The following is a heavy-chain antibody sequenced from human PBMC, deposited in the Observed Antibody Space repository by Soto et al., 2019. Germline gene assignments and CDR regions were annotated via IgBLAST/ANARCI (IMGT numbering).Heavy chain of an antibody. CDR2: IYSGGST. CDR1: GFTVSSNY. V-gene: IGHV3-66*01. CDR3: ARASGYEDYYFDY. D-gene: IGHD5-12*01. J-gene: IGHJ4*02. Sequence: EVQLVESGGGLVQPGGSLRLSCAASGFTVSSNYMSWVRQAPGKGLEWVSVIYSGGSTYYADSVKGRFTISRDNSKNTLYLQMNSLRAEDTAVYYCARASGYEDYYFDYWGQGTLVTVSS.